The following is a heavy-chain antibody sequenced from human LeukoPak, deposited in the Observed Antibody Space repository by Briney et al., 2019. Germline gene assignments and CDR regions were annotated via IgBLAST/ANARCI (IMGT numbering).Heavy chain of an antibody. J-gene: IGHJ4*02. CDR3: AREYYDYVWGSYRSGVLDY. V-gene: IGHV3-66*01. D-gene: IGHD3-16*02. CDR2: IYSGGST. Sequence: GGSLRLSCAASGFTVSSSYMSWVRQAPGKGLEWVSVIYSGGSTYYADSVKGRFTISRDNSKNTLYLQMNSLRAEDTAVYYCAREYYDYVWGSYRSGVLDYWGQGALVTVSS. CDR1: GFTVSSSY.